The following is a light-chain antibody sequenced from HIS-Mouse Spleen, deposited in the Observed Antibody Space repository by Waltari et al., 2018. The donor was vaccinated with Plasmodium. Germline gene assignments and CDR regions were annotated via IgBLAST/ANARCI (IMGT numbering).Light chain of an antibody. CDR3: SSYTSSSTLGV. CDR2: DVS. J-gene: IGLJ2*01. V-gene: IGLV2-14*03. CDR1: SSDVGGYNY. Sequence: QSALTQPASVSGSPGPSITLSCTGTSSDVGGYNYVPWYQQHPGKAPKLMIYDVSNRPSGVSNRFSGSKSGNTASLTISGLQAEDEADYYCSSYTSSSTLGVFGGGTKLTVL.